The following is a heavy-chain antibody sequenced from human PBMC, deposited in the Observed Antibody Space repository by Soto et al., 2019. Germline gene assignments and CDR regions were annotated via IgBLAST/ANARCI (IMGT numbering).Heavy chain of an antibody. V-gene: IGHV3-23*01. CDR1: GFTFSSYA. CDR3: AKDLSMGWLSSYYYGMDV. Sequence: LRLSCAASGFTFSSYAMSWVRQAPGKGLEWVSAISGSGGSTYYADSVKGRFTISRDNSKNTLYLQMNSLRAEDTAVYYCAKDLSMGWLSSYYYGMDVWGRGTTVTVSS. D-gene: IGHD3-3*01. CDR2: ISGSGGST. J-gene: IGHJ6*02.